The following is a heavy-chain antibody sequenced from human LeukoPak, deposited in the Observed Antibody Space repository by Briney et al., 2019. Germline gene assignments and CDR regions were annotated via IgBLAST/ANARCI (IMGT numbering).Heavy chain of an antibody. D-gene: IGHD3-22*01. CDR2: ISSSGSTI. J-gene: IGHJ3*02. CDR1: GFTFSDYY. CDR3: ARVRLTMIGLGAFDI. V-gene: IGHV3-11*04. Sequence: GGSMRLSCAASGFTFSDYYMSWIRQAPGKGLEWVSYISSSGSTIYYADSVKGRFTISRDNAKNSLYLQMNSLRAEDTAVYYCARVRLTMIGLGAFDIWGQGTMVTVSS.